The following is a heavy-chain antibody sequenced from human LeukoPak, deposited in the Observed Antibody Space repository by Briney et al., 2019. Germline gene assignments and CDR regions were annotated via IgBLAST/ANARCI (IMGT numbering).Heavy chain of an antibody. D-gene: IGHD3-22*01. CDR1: GFTFSSYS. CDR2: ISSSSSNI. J-gene: IGHJ4*02. V-gene: IGHV3-21*01. CDR3: TRDDSSGYSYFDY. Sequence: GGSLRLSCAASGFTFSSYSMNWVRQAPGKGLEWVSSISSSSSNIYYADSVKGRFTISRDNTKNSLYLQMNSLRAEDTAVYYCTRDDSSGYSYFDYWGQGTLVTVSS.